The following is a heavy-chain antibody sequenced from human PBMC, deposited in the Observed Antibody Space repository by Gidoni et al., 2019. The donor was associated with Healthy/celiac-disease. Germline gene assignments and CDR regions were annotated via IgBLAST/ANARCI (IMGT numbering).Heavy chain of an antibody. V-gene: IGHV1-2*04. CDR1: GYTFTGSF. Sequence: QVQLVQSGAEVKKPGASVKVSCKASGYTFTGSFMHWVRQAPGQGLEWMGWINPNSGGTNYAQKFQGWVTMTRDTSISTAYMELSRLRSDDTAVYYCASSRLAAAGTLYRYGMDVWGQGTTVTVSS. D-gene: IGHD6-13*01. CDR2: INPNSGGT. CDR3: ASSRLAAAGTLYRYGMDV. J-gene: IGHJ6*02.